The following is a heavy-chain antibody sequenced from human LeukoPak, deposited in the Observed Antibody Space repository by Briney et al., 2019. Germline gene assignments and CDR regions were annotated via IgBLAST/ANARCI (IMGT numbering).Heavy chain of an antibody. CDR2: ISYDGSNK. CDR1: GFTFSSYG. Sequence: GGSLRLSCAASGFTFSSYGMHWVRQAPGKGREWVAVISYDGSNKYYADSVKGRFTISRDNSKNTLYLQMNSLRAEDTAVYYCARHRGRWNYLDFWGQGTLVTVSS. D-gene: IGHD2-15*01. CDR3: ARHRGRWNYLDF. V-gene: IGHV3-30*03. J-gene: IGHJ4*02.